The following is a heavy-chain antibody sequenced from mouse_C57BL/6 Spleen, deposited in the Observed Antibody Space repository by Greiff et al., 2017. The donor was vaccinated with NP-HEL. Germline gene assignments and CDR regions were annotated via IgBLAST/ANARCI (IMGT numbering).Heavy chain of an antibody. Sequence: QVQLQQSGAELVRPGTSVTMSCKASGYTFTNYGIGWSKQRTGHGLEWIGDIYTGGGYTNYNEKFKGKATLTADKSSSTAYMQFSSLTSEDSAIYYCASGYGSSLGFAYWCQGTLVTVSA. V-gene: IGHV1-63*01. D-gene: IGHD1-1*01. CDR2: IYTGGGYT. CDR1: GYTFTNYG. CDR3: ASGYGSSLGFAY. J-gene: IGHJ3*01.